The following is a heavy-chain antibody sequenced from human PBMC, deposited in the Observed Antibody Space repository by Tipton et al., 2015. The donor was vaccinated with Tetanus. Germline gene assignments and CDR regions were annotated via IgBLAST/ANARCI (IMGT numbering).Heavy chain of an antibody. CDR2: IYYSGST. Sequence: TLSLTCTVSGGSISSYYWSWIRQPPGKGLEWIGYIYYSGSTNYNPSLKSRVTISVDTSKNQFSLKLSSVTAADTAVYYCARGGYQLLYDYFGSGIDVWGQGTTVTVSS. D-gene: IGHD2-2*02. V-gene: IGHV4-59*01. CDR1: GGSISSYY. J-gene: IGHJ6*02. CDR3: ARGGYQLLYDYFGSGIDV.